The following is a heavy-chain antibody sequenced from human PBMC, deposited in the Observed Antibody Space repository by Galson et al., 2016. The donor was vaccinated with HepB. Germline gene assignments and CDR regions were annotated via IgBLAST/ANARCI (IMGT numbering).Heavy chain of an antibody. J-gene: IGHJ4*02. V-gene: IGHV3-33*01. CDR3: ARGDPWYSSGWGPDY. CDR1: GLTFKTYA. Sequence: SLRLSCAASGLTFKTYAMHWVRQAPGKGLDWVAVIWHDGSKKYFADSTKGRFTVSRDNSKNTLYLQMNSLSVEDTAVYYCARGDPWYSSGWGPDYWGQGTPVAVSS. D-gene: IGHD6-19*01. CDR2: IWHDGSKK.